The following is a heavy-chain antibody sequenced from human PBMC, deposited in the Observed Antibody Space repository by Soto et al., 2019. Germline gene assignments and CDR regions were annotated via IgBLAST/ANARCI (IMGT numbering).Heavy chain of an antibody. V-gene: IGHV1-2*04. D-gene: IGHD3-10*01. CDR1: GYTFTGYY. CDR2: INPNSGGT. J-gene: IGHJ4*02. Sequence: ASVKVSCKTSGYTFTGYYMHWVRQAPGQGLEWMGWINPNSGGTNYAQKVQGWVTMTRDTSISTAYMELSRLRSDDTAVYYCARSGRPPLLYFSGSYPPFYFDYWGQGTLVTVFS. CDR3: ARSGRPPLLYFSGSYPPFYFDY.